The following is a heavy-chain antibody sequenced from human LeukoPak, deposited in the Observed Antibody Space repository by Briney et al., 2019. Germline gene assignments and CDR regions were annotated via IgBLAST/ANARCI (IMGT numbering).Heavy chain of an antibody. CDR3: AKDSGTWNVDY. CDR2: IRDTGNNN. J-gene: IGHJ4*02. CDR1: GGSVNSVSYY. Sequence: LSLTCAASGGSVNSVSYYWAWLRPPPGKGLEWVAFIRDTGNNNSYADSVKGRFTISRDTSKKTLYLQMNSLRTEDTSVYYCAKDSGTWNVDYGGQGTLVTVS. D-gene: IGHD1-1*01. V-gene: IGHV3-30*02.